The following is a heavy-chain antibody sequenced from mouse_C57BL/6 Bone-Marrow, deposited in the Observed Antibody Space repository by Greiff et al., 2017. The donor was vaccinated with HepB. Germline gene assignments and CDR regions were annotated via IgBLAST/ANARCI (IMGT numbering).Heavy chain of an antibody. CDR3: ARRALLLPVYFDY. V-gene: IGHV1-76*01. J-gene: IGHJ2*01. Sequence: QVHVKQSGAELVRPGASVKLSCKASGYTFTDYYINWVKQRPGQGLEWIARIYPGSGNTYYNEKFKGKATLTAEKSSSTAYMQHSSLTSEDSAVYFCARRALLLPVYFDYWGQGTTLTVSS. CDR1: GYTFTDYY. CDR2: IYPGSGNT. D-gene: IGHD1-1*01.